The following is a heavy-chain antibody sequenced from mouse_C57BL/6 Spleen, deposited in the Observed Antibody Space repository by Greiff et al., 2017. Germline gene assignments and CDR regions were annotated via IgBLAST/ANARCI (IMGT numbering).Heavy chain of an antibody. J-gene: IGHJ4*01. CDR2: ILPGSGST. Sequence: QVQLQQSGAELMKPGASVKLSCKATGYTFTGYWIEWVKQRPGHGLEWIGEILPGSGSTNYNEKFKGKATFTADTSSNTAYMQLSSLTTEYSAIYYCARVDIYYYGSSPYAMDYWGQGTSVTVSS. V-gene: IGHV1-9*01. CDR3: ARVDIYYYGSSPYAMDY. CDR1: GYTFTGYW. D-gene: IGHD1-1*01.